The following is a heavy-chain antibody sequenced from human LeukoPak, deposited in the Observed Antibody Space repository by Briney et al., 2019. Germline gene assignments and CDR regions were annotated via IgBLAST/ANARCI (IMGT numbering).Heavy chain of an antibody. J-gene: IGHJ4*02. D-gene: IGHD2/OR15-2a*01. CDR3: ARHQFYLRPSPRRSLFFDY. CDR2: IYHSGSA. Sequence: SETLSLTCTVSGYSINSGYYWGWIRQPPGKGLEWIAIIYHSGSAYYNPSLKSRVTISVDTSKNQFSLKLSSVTAADTAVYYCARHQFYLRPSPRRSLFFDYWGQGTLVTVSS. V-gene: IGHV4-38-2*02. CDR1: GYSINSGYY.